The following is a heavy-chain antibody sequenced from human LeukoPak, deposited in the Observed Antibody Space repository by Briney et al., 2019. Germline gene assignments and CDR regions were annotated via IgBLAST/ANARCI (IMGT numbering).Heavy chain of an antibody. D-gene: IGHD3-9*01. Sequence: GGSLRLSCAASGFPFSDDWMSWVRQAPGKGLEWVSYISSSSSTIYYADSVKGRFTISRDNAKNSLYLQMNSLRAEDTAVYYCARDRGNTISVDRNAFDIWGQGTMVTVSS. J-gene: IGHJ3*02. CDR2: ISSSSSTI. V-gene: IGHV3-48*01. CDR3: ARDRGNTISVDRNAFDI. CDR1: GFPFSDDW.